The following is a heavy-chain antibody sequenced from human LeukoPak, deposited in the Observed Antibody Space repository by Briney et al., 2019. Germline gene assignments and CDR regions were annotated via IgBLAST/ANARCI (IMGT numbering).Heavy chain of an antibody. J-gene: IGHJ4*02. CDR1: GFTTSDNY. CDR2: IYSGGRT. Sequence: GGSLRLSCAASGFTTSDNYITWVRQAPGKGLQWVSAIYSGGRTNYADSVKGRFSISRDTSNDTVYLQLNSLRTEDTAVYFCARVPFTASLGDYFDYWGQGALVTASS. D-gene: IGHD3-16*01. V-gene: IGHV3-66*01. CDR3: ARVPFTASLGDYFDY.